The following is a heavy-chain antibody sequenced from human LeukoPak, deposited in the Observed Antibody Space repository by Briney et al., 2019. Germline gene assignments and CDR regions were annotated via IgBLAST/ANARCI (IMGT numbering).Heavy chain of an antibody. V-gene: IGHV3-74*01. CDR1: GFTFSSYW. Sequence: GGSLRLSYAASGFTFSSYWMHWVRQAPGKGLVWVSRINSDGSSTSYADSVKGRFTISRDNAKNTLYLQMNSLRAEDTAVYYCARSRQADIVAYFDYWGQGTLVTVSS. CDR2: INSDGSST. CDR3: ARSRQADIVAYFDY. J-gene: IGHJ4*02. D-gene: IGHD5-12*01.